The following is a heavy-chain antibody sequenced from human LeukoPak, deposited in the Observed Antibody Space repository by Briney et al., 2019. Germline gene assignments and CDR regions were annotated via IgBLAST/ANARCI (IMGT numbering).Heavy chain of an antibody. D-gene: IGHD4-17*01. CDR2: ISHVGRT. CDR3: ARDLVKVTKGFDI. V-gene: IGHV4-59*11. J-gene: IGHJ3*02. Sequence: PSETLSLTCAVSGDSFSSHYWTWIRQSPGTGLEWIGYISHVGRTNYNTSLKSRVTISIDTSKNQFSLKLRSVTAADTAVYYCARDLVKVTKGFDIWGQGTMVSVSS. CDR1: GDSFSSHY.